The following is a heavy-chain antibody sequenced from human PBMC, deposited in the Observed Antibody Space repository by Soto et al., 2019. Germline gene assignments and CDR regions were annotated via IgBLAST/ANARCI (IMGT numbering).Heavy chain of an antibody. CDR1: GGTFISYA. D-gene: IGHD3-22*01. Sequence: QVQLVQSGAEVKKPGSSVKVSCKASGGTFISYAISWVRQAPGQGLEWMGGIIPIFGTANYAQKFQGRVTITADESTSTAYMELSSLRSEDTAVYYCARDQDYYDSSGYYSSFDAFDIWGQGTMVTVSS. V-gene: IGHV1-69*01. J-gene: IGHJ3*02. CDR2: IIPIFGTA. CDR3: ARDQDYYDSSGYYSSFDAFDI.